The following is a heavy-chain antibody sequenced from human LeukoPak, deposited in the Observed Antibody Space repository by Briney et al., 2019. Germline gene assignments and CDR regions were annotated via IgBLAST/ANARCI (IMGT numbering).Heavy chain of an antibody. V-gene: IGHV3-74*01. CDR3: ARDANWPMCRY. CDR2: INSDGSST. D-gene: IGHD1-1*01. CDR1: GFTFSSYW. Sequence: GGSLRLSCAASGFTFSSYWMHWVRQAPGKGLVWVSRINSDGSSTSYADSVKGRFTISRHNSKNTLYLQMNSLRAEDTAVYYCARDANWPMCRYWGQGTLVTVSS. J-gene: IGHJ4*02.